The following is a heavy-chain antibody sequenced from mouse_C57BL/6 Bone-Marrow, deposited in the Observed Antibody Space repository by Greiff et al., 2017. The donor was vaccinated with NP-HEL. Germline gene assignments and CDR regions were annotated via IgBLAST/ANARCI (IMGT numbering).Heavy chain of an antibody. J-gene: IGHJ2*01. V-gene: IGHV1-81*01. CDR1: GYTFTSYG. CDR2: IYPRSGNT. D-gene: IGHD1-1*01. CDR3: ARGYYGSSRSFLYYFDY. Sequence: VMLVESGAELARPGASVKLSCKASGYTFTSYGISWVKQRTGQGLEWIGEIYPRSGNTYYNEKFKGKATLTADKSSSTAYMELRSLTSEDSAVYFCARGYYGSSRSFLYYFDYWGQGTTLTVSS.